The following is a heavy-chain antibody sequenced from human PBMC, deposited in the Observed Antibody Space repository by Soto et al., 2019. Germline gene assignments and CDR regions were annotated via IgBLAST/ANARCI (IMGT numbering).Heavy chain of an antibody. CDR1: GGTFSSYT. V-gene: IGHV1-69*08. Sequence: QVQLVQSGAEVKKPGSSVKVSCKASGGTFSSYTISWVRQAPGQGLEWMGRIIPILGIANYAQKFQGRVTITADKCTSTAYMELSSLRSEDTAVYYCARDVNCSGGSCYSAYWFDPWGQGTLVTVSS. CDR3: ARDVNCSGGSCYSAYWFDP. J-gene: IGHJ5*02. D-gene: IGHD2-15*01. CDR2: IIPILGIA.